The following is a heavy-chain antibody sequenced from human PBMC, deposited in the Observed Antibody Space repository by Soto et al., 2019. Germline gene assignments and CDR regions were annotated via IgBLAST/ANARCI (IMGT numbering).Heavy chain of an antibody. V-gene: IGHV3-48*01. J-gene: IGHJ3*01. CDR1: GFTFRSYS. D-gene: IGHD2-8*01. CDR3: ARDSQWAFDV. CDR2: IGPSSNDI. Sequence: GGSLRLSCAASGFTFRSYSMNWARQAPGKGLEWLSYIGPSSNDINYADSVKGRFTISRDNAKNSLYLQMSSLRVEDTAVYYCARDSQWAFDVWGHGTMVTVSS.